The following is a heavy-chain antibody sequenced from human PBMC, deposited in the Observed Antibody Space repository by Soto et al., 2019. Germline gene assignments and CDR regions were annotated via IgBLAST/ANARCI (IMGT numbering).Heavy chain of an antibody. Sequence: ASVKVSCKASGYTFTSYGISWVRQAPGQGLEWMGWISAYNGNTNYAQKLQGRVTMAEDTSTDTAYMELRSLRSDDTAVYYCATGFIAVAPFDYWGQGTLVTVSS. CDR1: GYTFTSYG. D-gene: IGHD6-19*01. CDR3: ATGFIAVAPFDY. J-gene: IGHJ4*02. V-gene: IGHV1-18*01. CDR2: ISAYNGNT.